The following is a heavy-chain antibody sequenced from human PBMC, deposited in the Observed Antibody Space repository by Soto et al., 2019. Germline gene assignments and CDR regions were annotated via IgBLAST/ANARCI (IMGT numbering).Heavy chain of an antibody. V-gene: IGHV4-30-4*01. D-gene: IGHD7-27*01. CDR2: IYNGGSI. Sequence: QVQLQQSGPGLVQPSQTLSLTCTVSGDSISNVHYFWSWIRQSPDKGLEWIGHIYNGGSIYNKPSLETRLPISVDTSKIQFSLDLSSVRAADTAVYYFTRGPSGDKVDSWGQGTLVTVSS. J-gene: IGHJ4*02. CDR3: TRGPSGDKVDS. CDR1: GDSISNVHYF.